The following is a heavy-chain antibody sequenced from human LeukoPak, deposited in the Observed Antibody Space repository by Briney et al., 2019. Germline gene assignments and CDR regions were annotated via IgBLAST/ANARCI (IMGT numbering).Heavy chain of an antibody. Sequence: ASVKVSCKASGYTFTGYYMHWVRQAPGQGLEWMGWINPNSGGTNYAQKFQGRVTMTRDTSISTAYMELSRLRSDDTAVYYCAREADRWCGGSCYVSYFDYWGQGTLVTVSS. CDR2: INPNSGGT. V-gene: IGHV1-2*02. CDR1: GYTFTGYY. J-gene: IGHJ4*02. D-gene: IGHD2-15*01. CDR3: AREADRWCGGSCYVSYFDY.